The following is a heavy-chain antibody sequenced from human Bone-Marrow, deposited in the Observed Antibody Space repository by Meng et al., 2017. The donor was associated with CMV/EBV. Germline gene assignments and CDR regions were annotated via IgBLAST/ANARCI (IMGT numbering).Heavy chain of an antibody. V-gene: IGHV1-8*03. CDR2: INPNTGDS. Sequence: ASVKVSCKASEYTFTTYDINWIRQAPGQGLEWMAWINPNTGDSGYAQKFQGRLAITRDTSISTVYMELGSLRSDDTAVYYCARCRRINGPRWFDPWGQGTPVTVSS. CDR3: ARCRRINGPRWFDP. D-gene: IGHD1-14*01. CDR1: EYTFTTYD. J-gene: IGHJ5*02.